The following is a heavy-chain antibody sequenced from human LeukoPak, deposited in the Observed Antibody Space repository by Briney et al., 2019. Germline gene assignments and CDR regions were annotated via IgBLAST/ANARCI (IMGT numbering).Heavy chain of an antibody. D-gene: IGHD3-3*01. V-gene: IGHV3-48*01. J-gene: IGHJ6*03. CDR3: AREFVLRFFEGYMDV. CDR1: GFTFRSYS. CDR2: ISSGSGTI. Sequence: GGSLRLSCAASGFTFRSYSMNWAREAPGKGLEWVSYISSGSGTIYYADSVKGRFTISRDNAKNSLYLQMNSLRTEDTAVYYCAREFVLRFFEGYMDVWGKGTTVTVSS.